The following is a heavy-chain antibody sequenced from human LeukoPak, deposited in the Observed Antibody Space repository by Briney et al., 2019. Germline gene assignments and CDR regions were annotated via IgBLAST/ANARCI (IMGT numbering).Heavy chain of an antibody. J-gene: IGHJ4*02. CDR2: IYHSGST. CDR1: GGSISSGGYS. CDR3: ARGYDSSGYYPYYFDY. V-gene: IGHV4-30-2*01. D-gene: IGHD3-22*01. Sequence: SETLSLTCAVSGGSISSGGYSWSWIRQPPGTGLEWIGYIYHSGSTYYNPSLKSRVTISVDRSKNQFSLKLSSVTAADTAVYYCARGYDSSGYYPYYFDYWGQGTLLTVSS.